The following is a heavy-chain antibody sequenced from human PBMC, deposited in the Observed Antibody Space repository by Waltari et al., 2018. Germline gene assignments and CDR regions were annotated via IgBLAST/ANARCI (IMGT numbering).Heavy chain of an antibody. CDR3: ARDGGQGSGLYAY. CDR1: GFTFSSYS. CDR2: ISSSSSTI. D-gene: IGHD3-3*01. V-gene: IGHV3-48*04. J-gene: IGHJ4*02. Sequence: EVQLVESGGGLVQPGGSLRLSCAASGFTFSSYSMNWVRQAPGKGLEWVSFISSSSSTIYYADSVKGRFTISRDNAKNSLYLQMNSLRAEDTAVYYCARDGGQGSGLYAYWGQGTLVTVSS.